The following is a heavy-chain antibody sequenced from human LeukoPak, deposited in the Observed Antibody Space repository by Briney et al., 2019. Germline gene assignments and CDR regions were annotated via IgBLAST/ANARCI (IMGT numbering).Heavy chain of an antibody. D-gene: IGHD3-10*01. CDR1: GGSISSYY. CDR2: IYYSGST. CDR3: ATRPMVRGVMYYFDY. Sequence: PSETLSLTCTVSGGSISSYYWSWIRQPPGKGLEWIGYIYYSGSTNYNPSLKSRVTISVDTSKNQFSLKLSSVTAADTAVYYCATRPMVRGVMYYFDYWGQGTLVTVSS. V-gene: IGHV4-59*08. J-gene: IGHJ4*02.